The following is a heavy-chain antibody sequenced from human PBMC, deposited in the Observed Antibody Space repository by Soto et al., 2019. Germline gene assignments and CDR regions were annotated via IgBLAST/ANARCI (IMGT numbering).Heavy chain of an antibody. J-gene: IGHJ6*03. Sequence: QVLLVQSGAEVKKPGSSVKVSCKASGGTFSSYTISWVRQAPGQGLEWMGRIIPILGIANYAQKFQGRVTITADKSTSTAYMELSSLRSEDTAVYYCARGYYYYYYMDVWGKGTTVTVSS. CDR2: IIPILGIA. CDR1: GGTFSSYT. V-gene: IGHV1-69*02. CDR3: ARGYYYYYYMDV.